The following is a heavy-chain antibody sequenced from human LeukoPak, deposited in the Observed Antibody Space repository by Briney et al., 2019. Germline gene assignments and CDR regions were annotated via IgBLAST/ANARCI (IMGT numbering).Heavy chain of an antibody. CDR2: IYYSGST. D-gene: IGHD5-24*01. CDR1: GGSISSYY. V-gene: IGHV4-59*01. J-gene: IGHJ4*02. Sequence: SETLSLTCTVPGGSISSYYWSWIPQPPGKGLEWIGYIYYSGSTNYNPSLKSRVTISVDTSKNQFSLKLSSVTAADTAVYYCARSSGRDGYNFDYWGQGTLVTVSS. CDR3: ARSSGRDGYNFDY.